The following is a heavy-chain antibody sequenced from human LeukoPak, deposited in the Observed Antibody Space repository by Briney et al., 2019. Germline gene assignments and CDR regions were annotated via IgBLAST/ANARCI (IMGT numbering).Heavy chain of an antibody. Sequence: PSQTLSLTCTVSGGSLSSGDYYWSWIRQPPGTGLDWIGYIYYSGSTYYNPSLKSRVTISVDTSKNQFSLKLSSVTAADTAVYYCARTLRRQLVRGAFDIWGQGTMVTVSS. D-gene: IGHD6-6*01. CDR1: GGSLSSGDYY. CDR2: IYYSGST. V-gene: IGHV4-30-4*01. CDR3: ARTLRRQLVRGAFDI. J-gene: IGHJ3*02.